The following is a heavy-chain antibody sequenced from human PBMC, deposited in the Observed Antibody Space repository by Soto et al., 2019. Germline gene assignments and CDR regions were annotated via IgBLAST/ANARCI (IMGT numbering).Heavy chain of an antibody. J-gene: IGHJ3*02. Sequence: GGSLRLAXAASGFTFSSYSMNWVRQAPGKGLEWVSSISSSSSYIYYADSVKGRFTISRDNAKNSLYLQMNSLRAEDTAVYYCARAYVVVTANDAFDIWGQGTMVTVSS. V-gene: IGHV3-21*01. D-gene: IGHD2-21*02. CDR1: GFTFSSYS. CDR2: ISSSSSYI. CDR3: ARAYVVVTANDAFDI.